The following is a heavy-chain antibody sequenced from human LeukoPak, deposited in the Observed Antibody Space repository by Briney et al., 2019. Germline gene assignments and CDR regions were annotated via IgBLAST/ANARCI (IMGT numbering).Heavy chain of an antibody. CDR3: ARDVWFGDYRWFDP. D-gene: IGHD3-10*01. J-gene: IGHJ5*02. V-gene: IGHV3-33*01. Sequence: GGSLRLSCVASGFTFSRYGIHWVRQPPGKGLEWVAVIRYDGSAYSYAGSVKGRFTISRDNSKNTLYLQMSSLRAEDTAVYFCARDVWFGDYRWFDPWGQGTLVIVSS. CDR2: IRYDGSAY. CDR1: GFTFSRYG.